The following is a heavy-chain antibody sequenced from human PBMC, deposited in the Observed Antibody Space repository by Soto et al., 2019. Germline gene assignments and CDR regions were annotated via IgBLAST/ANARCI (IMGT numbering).Heavy chain of an antibody. Sequence: ETLSLTCTVSGGSIGSYYWSWIRQPPGKGLEWIGYIFYSGSTNYNPSFQRRLTVSVDTSKNQFSLKLSSVTAADTAVYYCARVVDYDTLTGYYRGAGWFDPWGQGTLVTVSS. CDR1: GGSIGSYY. V-gene: IGHV4-59*01. D-gene: IGHD3-9*01. J-gene: IGHJ5*01. CDR2: IFYSGST. CDR3: ARVVDYDTLTGYYRGAGWFDP.